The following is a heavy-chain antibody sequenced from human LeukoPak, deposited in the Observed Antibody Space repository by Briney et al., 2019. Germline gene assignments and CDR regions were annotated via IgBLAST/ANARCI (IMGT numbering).Heavy chain of an antibody. V-gene: IGHV3-20*04. CDR3: ASGDMNGWYFDR. D-gene: IGHD6-19*01. CDR2: INWDGTST. CDR1: AFIFHDHG. J-gene: IGHJ4*02. Sequence: PGGSLRLSCAASAFIFHDHGMSWVRQGPGKGLEWVSGINWDGTSTGYADSVKGRFTISRDNAKNSLYLQMNSLRVEDTALYYCASGDMNGWYFDRWGQGTLSPSPQ.